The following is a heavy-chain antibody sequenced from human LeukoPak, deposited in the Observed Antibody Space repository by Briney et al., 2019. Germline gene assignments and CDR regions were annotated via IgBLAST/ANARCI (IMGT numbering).Heavy chain of an antibody. J-gene: IGHJ4*02. D-gene: IGHD2-2*01. CDR2: INAGNGQT. CDR1: GYTFTSYA. CDR3: ARVQARYCSSTSCYYGY. Sequence: ASVKVSCKASGYTFTSYAIHWVRQAPGQRLEWMGWINAGNGQTKYSQKFQRRVTITRDTSASTAYMELSSLRSEDTAVYYCARVQARYCSSTSCYYGYWGQGTLVTVSS. V-gene: IGHV1-3*01.